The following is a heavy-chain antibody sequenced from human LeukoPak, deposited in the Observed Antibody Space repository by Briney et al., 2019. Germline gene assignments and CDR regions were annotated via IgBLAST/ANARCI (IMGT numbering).Heavy chain of an antibody. CDR3: AKDRYYDFWSGYFDY. D-gene: IGHD3-3*01. Sequence: GGSLRLSCAASGFTFGNYWMGWVRQAPGKGVEWVANIKEDGSEKYHLNSLKGRFTISRDNAKNSLYLQMNSLRAEDTALYYCAKDRYYDFWSGYFDYWGQGTLVTVSS. CDR2: IKEDGSEK. CDR1: GFTFGNYW. J-gene: IGHJ4*02. V-gene: IGHV3-7*03.